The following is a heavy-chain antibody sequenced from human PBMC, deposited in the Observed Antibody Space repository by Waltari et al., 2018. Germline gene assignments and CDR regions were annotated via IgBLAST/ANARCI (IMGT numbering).Heavy chain of an antibody. D-gene: IGHD6-19*01. CDR3: ARWQQWPVRAFDY. Sequence: EVQLVESGGGLIQPGGSLSLSCAASGFIVSSNYMSWVRQAPGRGLEWVSLIDSGGSTYYADSVKGRFTISRDNSKNTLYLQMDSLSVEDTAVYYCARWQQWPVRAFDYWGQGTLVTVSS. V-gene: IGHV3-53*01. CDR1: GFIVSSNY. J-gene: IGHJ4*02. CDR2: IDSGGST.